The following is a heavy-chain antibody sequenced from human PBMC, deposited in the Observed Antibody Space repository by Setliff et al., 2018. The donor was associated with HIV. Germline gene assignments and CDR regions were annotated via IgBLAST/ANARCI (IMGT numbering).Heavy chain of an antibody. Sequence: GASVKVSCKASGYTFTSYYMHWVRQAPGKGLEWMANFDPEDGETFYAQKFLGRLTMTEDTSTDTAYMELSSLRSDDTAMYYCATDPGYSSTWYSESFQHWGQGTVVTVSS. CDR1: GYTFTSYY. CDR3: ATDPGYSSTWYSESFQH. D-gene: IGHD6-13*01. CDR2: FDPEDGET. J-gene: IGHJ1*01. V-gene: IGHV1-24*01.